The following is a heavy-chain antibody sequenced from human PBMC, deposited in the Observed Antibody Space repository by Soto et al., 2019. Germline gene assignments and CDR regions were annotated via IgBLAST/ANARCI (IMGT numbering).Heavy chain of an antibody. Sequence: QLQLQESGSGLVKPSQTLSLTCAVSGGSISSGGYSWSWIRQPPGKGLEWIGYIYHRGGTYYNPSLKSRVTISVDRSKNQFFLKLSSVTAADTAVYYCARVQYPSDAFDIWGQGTMVTVSS. CDR3: ARVQYPSDAFDI. D-gene: IGHD2-2*01. J-gene: IGHJ3*02. CDR1: GGSISSGGYS. CDR2: IYHRGGT. V-gene: IGHV4-30-2*01.